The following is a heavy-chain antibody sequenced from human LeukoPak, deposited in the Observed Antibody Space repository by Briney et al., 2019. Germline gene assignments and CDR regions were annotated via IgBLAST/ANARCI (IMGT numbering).Heavy chain of an antibody. CDR2: ISSSSSYI. Sequence: PGGSLRLSCAASGFTFSSYSMNWVRQAPGKGLEWVSSISSSSSYIYYADSVKGRFTISRDNAKNSLYLQMNSLRAEDTAVYYCAKEVTAVAPFDYWGQGTLVTVSS. V-gene: IGHV3-21*04. J-gene: IGHJ4*02. D-gene: IGHD6-19*01. CDR1: GFTFSSYS. CDR3: AKEVTAVAPFDY.